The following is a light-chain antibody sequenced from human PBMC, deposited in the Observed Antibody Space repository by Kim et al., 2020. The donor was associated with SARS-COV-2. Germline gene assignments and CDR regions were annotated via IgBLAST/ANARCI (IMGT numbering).Light chain of an antibody. J-gene: IGLJ3*02. CDR3: AAWDDSLSAWV. CDR1: SSNIGNNY. Sequence: GQRVTISCSGSSSNIGNNYVYWYQQLPGTAPKLLSYKNDRRPSGVPDRISASESDTSATLAISGLRSEDEADYYCAAWDDSLSAWVFGGGTQLTVL. CDR2: KND. V-gene: IGLV1-47*01.